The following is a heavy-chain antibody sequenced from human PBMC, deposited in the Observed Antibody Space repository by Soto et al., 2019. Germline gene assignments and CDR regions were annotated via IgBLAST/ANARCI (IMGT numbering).Heavy chain of an antibody. V-gene: IGHV4-59*11. CDR3: ARGMLEWSSSTQNWFDP. Sequence: SETLSLTCTVSGGSIRSHYWSWIRQPPGKTLEFLGYIYHTGTTNYNPSVKSRVTMSLDTSNNQFSLKLYSVTAADTAIYYCARGMLEWSSSTQNWFDPWGQGTLVTVSS. J-gene: IGHJ5*02. D-gene: IGHD3-3*01. CDR2: IYHTGTT. CDR1: GGSIRSHY.